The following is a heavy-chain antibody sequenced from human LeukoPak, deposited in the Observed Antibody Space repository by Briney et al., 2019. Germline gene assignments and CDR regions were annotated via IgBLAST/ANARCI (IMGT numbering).Heavy chain of an antibody. CDR1: GGTFSSYA. J-gene: IGHJ3*02. Sequence: ASVKVSCKASGGTFSSYAISWVRQAPGQGLEWMGGIIPIFGTANYAQKFQGRVTITTDESTSTAYMELSSLRSEDTAVYYCARAPSSRRRNYYGSSGYYGAFDIWGQGTMVTVSS. V-gene: IGHV1-69*05. D-gene: IGHD3-22*01. CDR2: IIPIFGTA. CDR3: ARAPSSRRRNYYGSSGYYGAFDI.